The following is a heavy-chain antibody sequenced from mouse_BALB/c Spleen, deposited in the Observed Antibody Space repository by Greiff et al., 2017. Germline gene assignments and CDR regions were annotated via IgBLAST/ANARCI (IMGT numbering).Heavy chain of an antibody. CDR3: ARQGDGYYSYWYFDV. CDR1: GFTFSSYY. V-gene: IGHV5-6-2*01. D-gene: IGHD2-3*01. J-gene: IGHJ1*01. Sequence: DVKLVESGGGLVKLGGSLKLSCAASGFTFSSYYMSWVRQTPEKRLELVAAINSNGGSTYYPDTVKGRFTISRDNAKNTLYLQMSSLKSEDTALYYCARQGDGYYSYWYFDVWGAGTTVTVSS. CDR2: INSNGGST.